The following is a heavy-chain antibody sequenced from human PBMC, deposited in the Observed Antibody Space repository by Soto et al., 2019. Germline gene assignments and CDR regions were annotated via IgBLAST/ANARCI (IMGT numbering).Heavy chain of an antibody. Sequence: RRLSCAASGFTFSSYSMNWVRQAPGKGLEWVSSISSSSSYIYYADSVKGRFTISRDNAKNSLYLQMNSLRAEDTAVYYCARVGSSGWYSVAYWGQGTLVTVSS. D-gene: IGHD6-19*01. CDR2: ISSSSSYI. CDR3: ARVGSSGWYSVAY. J-gene: IGHJ4*02. CDR1: GFTFSSYS. V-gene: IGHV3-21*01.